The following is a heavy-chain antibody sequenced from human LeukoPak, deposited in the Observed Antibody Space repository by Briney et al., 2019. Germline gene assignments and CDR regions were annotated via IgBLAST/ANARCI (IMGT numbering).Heavy chain of an antibody. J-gene: IGHJ4*02. Sequence: ASVKVSCKASGYTFTGYYMHWVRQAPGQGLEWMGWISAYNGNTNYAQKFQGRVTMTRDTSTSTVYMELSSLRSEDTAVYYCASALGYCSGGSCYSTPEFDYWGQGTLVTVSS. V-gene: IGHV1-2*02. D-gene: IGHD2-15*01. CDR2: ISAYNGNT. CDR3: ASALGYCSGGSCYSTPEFDY. CDR1: GYTFTGYY.